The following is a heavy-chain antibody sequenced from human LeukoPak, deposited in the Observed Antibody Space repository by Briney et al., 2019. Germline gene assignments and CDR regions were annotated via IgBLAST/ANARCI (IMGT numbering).Heavy chain of an antibody. CDR3: TTALTHVFEY. D-gene: IGHD3-9*01. Sequence: PGGSLRLSCAASGFSFSSYGMHWVRQAPGKGLEWVAIIWSDGSNKYYADSVKGRFTISRDNSKNTLYLQMNSLKTDDTAVYYCTTALTHVFEYWGQGTLVTVSS. V-gene: IGHV3-33*01. J-gene: IGHJ4*02. CDR2: IWSDGSNK. CDR1: GFSFSSYG.